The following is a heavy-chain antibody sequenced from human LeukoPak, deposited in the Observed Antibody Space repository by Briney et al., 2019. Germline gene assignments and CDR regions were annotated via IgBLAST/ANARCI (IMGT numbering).Heavy chain of an antibody. V-gene: IGHV3-30*12. CDR1: GFTFSSNW. CDR3: ARGHKVPDFWSGYFWENERKTFDY. CDR2: ISYDGSNK. J-gene: IGHJ4*02. D-gene: IGHD3-3*01. Sequence: GGSLRLSCAASGFTFSSNWMHWVRQAPGKGLEWVAVISYDGSNKYYADSVKGRFTISRDNSKNTLYLQMNSLRAEDTAVYYCARGHKVPDFWSGYFWENERKTFDYWGRGTLVTVSS.